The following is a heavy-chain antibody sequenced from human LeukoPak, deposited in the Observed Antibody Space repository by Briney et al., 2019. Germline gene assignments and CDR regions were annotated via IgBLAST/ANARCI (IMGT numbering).Heavy chain of an antibody. Sequence: GGSLRLSCAASGFTFSSYSMNWVRQAPGKGLEWVSSISSSSSYIYYADSVKGRFSISRDNAKNSLYLQMNSLRAEDTAAYYCARGYGPTDAFDIWGQGTMVTVSS. CDR2: ISSSSSYI. CDR1: GFTFSSYS. D-gene: IGHD4-17*01. J-gene: IGHJ3*02. CDR3: ARGYGPTDAFDI. V-gene: IGHV3-21*01.